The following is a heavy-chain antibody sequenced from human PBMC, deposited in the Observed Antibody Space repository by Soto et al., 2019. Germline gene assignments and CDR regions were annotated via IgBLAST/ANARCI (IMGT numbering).Heavy chain of an antibody. CDR3: ASKPRLLDS. J-gene: IGHJ4*02. D-gene: IGHD6-6*01. CDR1: GFIFSGSW. V-gene: IGHV3-7*01. Sequence: GGSLRLSXAASGFIFSGSWMNWVRQAPGKGLEWVAYISADGSEKNHVDSVKGRFTISRDNAKNSLYLQMNSLRAEDTAVYYCASKPRLLDSWGQGTLVTVSS. CDR2: ISADGSEK.